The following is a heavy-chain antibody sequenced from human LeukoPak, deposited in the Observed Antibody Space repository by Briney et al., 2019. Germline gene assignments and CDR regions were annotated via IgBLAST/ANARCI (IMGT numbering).Heavy chain of an antibody. Sequence: GESLKISCKGSGYSFTSYWIGWVRQMPGKGLEWMGIIYPGDSDTRYSPSFQGQVTISVDKSISTAYLQWSSLKASDTAMYYCARGGYYYDSSGSYYFDYWGQGTLVTVSS. V-gene: IGHV5-51*01. CDR2: IYPGDSDT. J-gene: IGHJ4*02. D-gene: IGHD3-22*01. CDR3: ARGGYYYDSSGSYYFDY. CDR1: GYSFTSYW.